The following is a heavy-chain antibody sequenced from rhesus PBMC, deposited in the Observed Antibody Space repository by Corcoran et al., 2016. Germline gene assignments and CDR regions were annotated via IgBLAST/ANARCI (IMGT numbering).Heavy chain of an antibody. V-gene: IGHV4-65*01. CDR3: ARHRSELHVSVDY. D-gene: IGHD1-44*02. Sequence: HVQLQESGPGLVKPSETLSLTCAVSGGSISSSNWWRWSRQSPGQGLEWIGYINGGSGSTSYNPSLKSRVTISSGTSKNQFSLKLSSVTAADTAVYYCARHRSELHVSVDYWGQGVLVTVSS. CDR2: INGGSGST. J-gene: IGHJ4*01. CDR1: GGSISSSNW.